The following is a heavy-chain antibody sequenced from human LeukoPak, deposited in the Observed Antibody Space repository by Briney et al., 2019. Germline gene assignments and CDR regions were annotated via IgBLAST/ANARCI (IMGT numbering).Heavy chain of an antibody. J-gene: IGHJ3*02. D-gene: IGHD3-16*01. CDR3: ARVPYDGVAFDI. Sequence: ASVKCSCKASGYTFTSYGISWVREAPGQGLEWMGWISAYNGNTNYAQKLQGRVTMTTDTSTSTAYMELRSLRSDDTAVYYCARVPYDGVAFDIWGQGTMVTVSS. CDR2: ISAYNGNT. CDR1: GYTFTSYG. V-gene: IGHV1-18*01.